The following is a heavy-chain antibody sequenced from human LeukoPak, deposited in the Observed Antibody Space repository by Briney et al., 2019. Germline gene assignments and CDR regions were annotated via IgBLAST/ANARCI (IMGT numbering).Heavy chain of an antibody. CDR1: GFTFSTYSM. CDR2: IYHSGST. J-gene: IGHJ6*03. V-gene: IGHV4-4*02. Sequence: GSLRLSCAASGFTFSTYSMNWVRQPPGKGLEWIGEIYHSGSTNYNPSLKSRVTISVDKSKNQFSLKLSSVTAADTAVYYCARGRREQQLAYYYYYYMDVWGKGTTVTVSS. CDR3: ARGRREQQLAYYYYYYMDV. D-gene: IGHD6-13*01.